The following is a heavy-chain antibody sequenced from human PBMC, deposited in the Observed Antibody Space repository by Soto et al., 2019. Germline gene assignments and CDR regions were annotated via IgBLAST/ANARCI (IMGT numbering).Heavy chain of an antibody. V-gene: IGHV2-5*02. D-gene: IGHD4-17*01. CDR3: AHRTTVASFDY. CDR2: IYWDDDK. Sequence: QITLKESGPTLLKPTQTLTLTCTVSGLSLRASGVGVGWIRQSPGKALEWLTVIYWDDDKHYSPSLKSRLTVTKDTSKNQVVLKMTNMDPVDTATYYCAHRTTVASFDYWGQGTLVTVSS. J-gene: IGHJ4*02. CDR1: GLSLRASGVG.